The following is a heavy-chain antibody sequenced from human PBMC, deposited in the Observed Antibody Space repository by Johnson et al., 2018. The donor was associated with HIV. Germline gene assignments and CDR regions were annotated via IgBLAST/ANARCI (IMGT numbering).Heavy chain of an antibody. CDR1: GFTFSSYP. CDR2: ISYDGSNK. CDR3: ARAGTSGSYAFDF. Sequence: VQLVESGGGVVQPGRSLRLSCEASGFTFSSYPMHWVRQDPGKGLEWVDVISYDGSNKYYADSVKGRFTISRDNSKTTLYLQMNSLRAEDTAVYYCARAGTSGSYAFDFCGQGTMVTVSS. J-gene: IGHJ3*01. D-gene: IGHD3-22*01. V-gene: IGHV3-30*14.